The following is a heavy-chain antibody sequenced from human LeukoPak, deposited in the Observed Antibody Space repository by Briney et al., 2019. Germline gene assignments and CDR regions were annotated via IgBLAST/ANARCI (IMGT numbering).Heavy chain of an antibody. CDR1: GFTFSSYW. Sequence: AGGSLRLSCAASGFTFSSYWMHWVRQAPGKGLVWVSRINSDGSSTSYADSVKGRFTISRDNAKNTLYLQMNSLRAEDTAVYYRARVGGSYYSMRPAEYFQHWGQGTLVTVSS. D-gene: IGHD1-26*01. V-gene: IGHV3-74*01. J-gene: IGHJ1*01. CDR2: INSDGSST. CDR3: ARVGGSYYSMRPAEYFQH.